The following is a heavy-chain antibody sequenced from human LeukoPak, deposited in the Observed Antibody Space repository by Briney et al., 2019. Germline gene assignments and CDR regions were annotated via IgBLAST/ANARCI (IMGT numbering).Heavy chain of an antibody. J-gene: IGHJ5*02. V-gene: IGHV4-39*01. D-gene: IGHD3-16*01. CDR3: ARHRRLITMEYNWFDP. CDR1: GGSISSSSYY. CDR2: IYYSGST. Sequence: NPSETLSLTCTVSGGSISSSSYYWGWIRQPPGKGLEWIGSIYYSGSTYYNPSLKSRVTISVDMSKNQFSLKLSSVTAADTAVYYCARHRRLITMEYNWFDPWGQGTLVTVSS.